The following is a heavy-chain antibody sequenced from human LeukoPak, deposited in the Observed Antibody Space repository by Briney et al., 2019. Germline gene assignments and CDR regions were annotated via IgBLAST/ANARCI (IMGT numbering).Heavy chain of an antibody. Sequence: TGGSLRLSCEASGLTFSTSDMHWVRHAPGKGLEWVSVIGTAGDTYYADSVKGRFTISRENAKNSLYLQMNSLRAGDTAVYYCARGSVRVGMDVWGQGTTVTVSS. CDR1: GLTFSTSD. CDR2: IGTAGDT. J-gene: IGHJ6*02. V-gene: IGHV3-13*01. D-gene: IGHD6-13*01. CDR3: ARGSVRVGMDV.